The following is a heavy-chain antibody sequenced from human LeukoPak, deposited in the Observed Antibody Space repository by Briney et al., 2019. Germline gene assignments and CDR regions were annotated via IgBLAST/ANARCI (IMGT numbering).Heavy chain of an antibody. CDR1: GFTFSSYG. J-gene: IGHJ4*02. Sequence: PGGSPRLSCATSGFTFSSYGFHWVRQAPGKGLEWVAVISNNGGYKHYTDSVKGRFTISRDDSKSTVYLQMNSLRAEDTAVYYCARGRYDSGSYFLYYWGQGTLVTVSS. V-gene: IGHV3-33*01. CDR2: ISNNGGYK. CDR3: ARGRYDSGSYFLYY. D-gene: IGHD1-26*01.